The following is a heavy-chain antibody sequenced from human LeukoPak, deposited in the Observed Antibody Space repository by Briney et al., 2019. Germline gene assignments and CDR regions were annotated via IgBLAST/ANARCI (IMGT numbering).Heavy chain of an antibody. CDR2: IIWEGGRT. CDR3: AKDGGYCSSTSCYAFSRVRNYYYYYMDV. CDR1: GFTFDVYT. V-gene: IGHV3-43*01. Sequence: GGSLRLSCAASGFTFDVYTMHWDRHATGRGGEWVYLIIWEGGRTYYGDSVKGRFTISRDNSKNSLYMQMNSLRTEDTALYYCAKDGGYCSSTSCYAFSRVRNYYYYYMDVWGKGTTVTVSS. D-gene: IGHD2-2*01. J-gene: IGHJ6*03.